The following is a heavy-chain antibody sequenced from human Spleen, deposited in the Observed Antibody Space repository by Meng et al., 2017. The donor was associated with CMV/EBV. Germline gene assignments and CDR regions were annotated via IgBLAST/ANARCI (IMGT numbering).Heavy chain of an antibody. D-gene: IGHD6-13*01. J-gene: IGHJ6*02. CDR2: IKQDGSEK. CDR3: ARVGMAAPGGGYHYYYGMDV. V-gene: IGHV3-7*01. CDR1: GFTFSSYE. Sequence: GESLKISCAASGFTFSSYEMNWVRQAPGKGLEWVANIKQDGSEKYYVDSVMGRFTISRDNAKNSVYLQMNRLRVEDTAVYYCARVGMAAPGGGYHYYYGMDVWGQGTTVTVSS.